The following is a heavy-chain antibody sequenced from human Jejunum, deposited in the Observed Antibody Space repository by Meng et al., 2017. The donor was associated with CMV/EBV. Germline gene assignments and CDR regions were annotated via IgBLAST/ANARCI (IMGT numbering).Heavy chain of an antibody. CDR1: SVSINSYY. CDR2: VSDIGRT. V-gene: IGHV4-59*13. Sequence: VSSVSINSYYWNWIRQPPGKGLEWIGYVSDIGRTNYNASLRSRVTMSLDTSNKHFFLKLSSVTAADTAVYYCARGLRGYLLAFDPWGQGSLVTVSS. CDR3: ARGLRGYLLAFDP. D-gene: IGHD3-10*01. J-gene: IGHJ5*02.